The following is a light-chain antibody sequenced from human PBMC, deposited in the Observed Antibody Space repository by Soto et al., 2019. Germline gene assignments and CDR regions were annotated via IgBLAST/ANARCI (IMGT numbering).Light chain of an antibody. CDR3: QQYSDWPPEYT. J-gene: IGKJ2*01. CDR2: GLS. V-gene: IGKV3-15*01. Sequence: EIIMTQSPATLSVAPGDGATLSCRASRSVGSKLAWYQQKPGQAPRLLSFGLSNRANGVPARFSGSGSGTDFSLTISSLEFEDFAVYYCQQYSDWPPEYTFGLGTKVEIK. CDR1: RSVGSK.